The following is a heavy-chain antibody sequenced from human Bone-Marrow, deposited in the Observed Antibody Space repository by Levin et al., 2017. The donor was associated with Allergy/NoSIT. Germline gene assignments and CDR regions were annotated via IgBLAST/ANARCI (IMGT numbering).Heavy chain of an antibody. CDR3: AKDSYSGYAWYYYYYYMDV. V-gene: IGHV3-30*18. D-gene: IGHD5-12*01. CDR1: GFTFSSYG. Sequence: GGSLRLSCAASGFTFSSYGMHWVRQAPGKGLEWVAVISYDGSNKYYADSVKGRFTISRDNSKNTLYLQMNSLRAEDTAVYYCAKDSYSGYAWYYYYYYMDVWGKGTTVTVSS. CDR2: ISYDGSNK. J-gene: IGHJ6*03.